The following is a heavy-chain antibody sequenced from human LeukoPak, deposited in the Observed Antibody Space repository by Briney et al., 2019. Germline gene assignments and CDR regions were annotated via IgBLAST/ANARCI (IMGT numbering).Heavy chain of an antibody. J-gene: IGHJ6*02. V-gene: IGHV3-30*18. CDR1: GFTFSSYG. Sequence: PGGSLRLSCAASGFTFSSYGIHWVRQAPGKGLEWVAVISYDGSNKYYADSVKGRFTISRDNSKNTLHLQMNSLRAEDTAVYYCAKGHPGTTRGNYYYYYGMDVWGQGTTVTVSS. D-gene: IGHD1-7*01. CDR3: AKGHPGTTRGNYYYYYGMDV. CDR2: ISYDGSNK.